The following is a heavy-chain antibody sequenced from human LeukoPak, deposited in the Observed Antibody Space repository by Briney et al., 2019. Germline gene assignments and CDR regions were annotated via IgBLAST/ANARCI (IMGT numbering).Heavy chain of an antibody. J-gene: IGHJ4*02. D-gene: IGHD5-18*01. V-gene: IGHV4-61*02. CDR2: IYTSGST. CDR1: GGSISSGSYY. CDR3: ARDTAMVSPDY. Sequence: SQTLSLTXTVSGGSISSGSYYWSGIRQPAGKGLEWIGRIYTSGSTNYNPSLKSRVTISVDTSKNQFSLKLSSVTAADTAVYYCARDTAMVSPDYWGQGTLVTVSS.